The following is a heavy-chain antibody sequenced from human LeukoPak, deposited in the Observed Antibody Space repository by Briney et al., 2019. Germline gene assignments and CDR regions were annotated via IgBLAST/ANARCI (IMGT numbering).Heavy chain of an antibody. V-gene: IGHV3-48*02. Sequence: GGSLRLSCEASGFTFSSNAMSWVRQGPGKGLEWVSYISSSSSTIYYADSVKGRFTISRDNAKNSLYLQMNSLRDEDTAVYYCARASVAGPYYYYGMDVWGQGTTVTVSS. CDR2: ISSSSSTI. CDR1: GFTFSSNA. CDR3: ARASVAGPYYYYGMDV. D-gene: IGHD6-19*01. J-gene: IGHJ6*02.